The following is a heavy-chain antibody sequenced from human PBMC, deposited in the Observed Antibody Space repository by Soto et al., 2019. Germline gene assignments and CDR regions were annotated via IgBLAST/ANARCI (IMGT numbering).Heavy chain of an antibody. CDR2: MLYSGLT. Sequence: NPSETLSLTCSVSGYSVSSSDYYWAWIRQPPGKGLEWIGSMLYSGLTYYNPSLKSRVTLSVDTSKNQFSVRLNSVTASDTAVYYCAPLNVSLSGPYGIHVWGQGTTVTVSS. J-gene: IGHJ6*02. CDR1: GYSVSSSDYY. D-gene: IGHD2-15*01. CDR3: APLNVSLSGPYGIHV. V-gene: IGHV4-39*01.